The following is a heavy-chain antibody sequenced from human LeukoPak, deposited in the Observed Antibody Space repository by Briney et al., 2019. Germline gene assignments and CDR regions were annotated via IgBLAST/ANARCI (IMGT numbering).Heavy chain of an antibody. J-gene: IGHJ4*02. D-gene: IGHD2-15*01. V-gene: IGHV3-7*01. CDR3: AIPSRGGDFDY. CDR2: INLDGSEK. Sequence: PGGSLRVSCAASGFSFSNYWMSWVRQAPGKGLEWVANINLDGSEKYYVDSVKGRFTMSRDNAKNSLYLQMNSLRAEDTAVYYCAIPSRGGDFDYWGPGTLVIVSS. CDR1: GFSFSNYW.